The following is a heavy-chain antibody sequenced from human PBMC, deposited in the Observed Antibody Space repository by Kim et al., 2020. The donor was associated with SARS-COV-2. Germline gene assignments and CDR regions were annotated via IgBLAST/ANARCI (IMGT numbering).Heavy chain of an antibody. CDR1: GDSITRSS. V-gene: IGHV4-59*08. J-gene: IGHJ4*01. CDR3: ARHEPEAGTYSPAFDF. CDR2: RYFSGIN. Sequence: SETLSLTCTVSGDSITRSSWSWIRQSPGKGLEWLWSRYFSGINNFNPSLKTRLTISADTSRNHFSLRLNSVTAADTAVYFCARHEPEAGTYSPAFDFWGHGILVTVSS. D-gene: IGHD6-13*01.